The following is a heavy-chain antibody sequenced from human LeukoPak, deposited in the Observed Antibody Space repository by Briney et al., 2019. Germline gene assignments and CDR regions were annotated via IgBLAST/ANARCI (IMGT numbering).Heavy chain of an antibody. J-gene: IGHJ5*02. CDR1: GGTFSSYT. V-gene: IGHV1-69*04. CDR2: IIPILGIA. Sequence: GASVKVSCKASGGTFSSYTISWVRRAPGQGLEWMGRIIPILGIANYAQKFQGRVTITADKSTSTAYMELSSLRSEDTAVYYCARELGYCSSTSCYSSRWFDPWGQGTLVTVSS. CDR3: ARELGYCSSTSCYSSRWFDP. D-gene: IGHD2-2*02.